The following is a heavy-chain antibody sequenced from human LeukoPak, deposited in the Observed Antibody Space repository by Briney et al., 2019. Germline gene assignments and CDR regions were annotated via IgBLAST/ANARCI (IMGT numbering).Heavy chain of an antibody. Sequence: SGPTLVKPTQTLTLTCTFSGFSLSTSGVGVGWIRQPPGKAPEWLALIYWDDDKRYSPSLKSRLTITKDTSKNQVVLTMTNMDPVDTATYYCAHHMTTVTTFDPWGQGTLVTVSS. D-gene: IGHD4-17*01. J-gene: IGHJ5*02. CDR2: IYWDDDK. CDR1: GFSLSTSGVG. CDR3: AHHMTTVTTFDP. V-gene: IGHV2-5*02.